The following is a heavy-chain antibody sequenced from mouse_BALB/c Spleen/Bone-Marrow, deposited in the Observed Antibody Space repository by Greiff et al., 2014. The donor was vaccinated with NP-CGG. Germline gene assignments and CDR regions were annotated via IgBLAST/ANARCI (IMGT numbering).Heavy chain of an antibody. CDR3: AREGNRGWFAY. J-gene: IGHJ3*01. D-gene: IGHD2-1*01. V-gene: IGHV14-3*02. CDR1: GFNIKDTY. CDR2: IDPANGNT. Sequence: VHVKQSGAEFVKPGASVKLSCTASGFNIKDTYMHWVKQRPEQGLEWIGRIDPANGNTKYDPRFQGKATITADTSSNTVYLQLSSLTSEDTSVYYCAREGNRGWFAYWGQGTLVTVSA.